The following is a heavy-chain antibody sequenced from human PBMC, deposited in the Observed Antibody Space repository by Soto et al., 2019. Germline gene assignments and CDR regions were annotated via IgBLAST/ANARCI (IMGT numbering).Heavy chain of an antibody. CDR2: IYPGDSDT. V-gene: IGHV5-51*01. D-gene: IGHD6-13*01. Sequence: PGESLKISCKGSGYSFTSYWIGWVRQMPGKGLEWMGIIYPGDSDTRYSPSFQGRVTITRDTSASTAYMELSSLRSEDTAVYYCARAPSWYIFDYLGQGTLVTVSS. J-gene: IGHJ4*02. CDR1: GYSFTSYW. CDR3: ARAPSWYIFDY.